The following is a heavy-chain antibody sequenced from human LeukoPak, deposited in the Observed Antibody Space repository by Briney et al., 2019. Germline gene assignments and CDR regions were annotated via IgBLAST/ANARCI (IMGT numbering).Heavy chain of an antibody. CDR3: ARDRYSYGF. Sequence: SETLSLTCTVSGGFISSYYWSWIRQPPGKGLEWIGFISYSGSTYYNPSLKSRVTMSVDTSKNQFSLNLRSVTAADTAVYYCARDRYSYGFWGQGILVTVSS. D-gene: IGHD5-18*01. V-gene: IGHV4-59*01. CDR2: ISYSGST. CDR1: GGFISSYY. J-gene: IGHJ4*02.